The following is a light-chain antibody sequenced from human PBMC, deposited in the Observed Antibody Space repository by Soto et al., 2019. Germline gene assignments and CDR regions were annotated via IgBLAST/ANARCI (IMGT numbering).Light chain of an antibody. Sequence: EIVMTQSPATLSVSPGERATLSCRARQSISNNLAWYQQKRGQAPRLLIYGASTRATGIPARFSGSWSGTEFTLTISSLQSEDFACYYCQQYNNWRTFGQGTKVEI. CDR1: QSISNN. J-gene: IGKJ1*01. V-gene: IGKV3-15*01. CDR2: GAS. CDR3: QQYNNWRT.